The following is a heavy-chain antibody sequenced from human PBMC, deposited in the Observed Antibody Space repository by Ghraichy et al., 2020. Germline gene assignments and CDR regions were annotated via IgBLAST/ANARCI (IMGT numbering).Heavy chain of an antibody. CDR2: ISANGGTT. D-gene: IGHD6-19*01. Sequence: GSLRLSCEASGFTFSNYAMHWVRQAPGKGLQCVSGISANGGTTYYANSVKGRFTISRDNSKNTLYLQMGSLRAEDMAVYYCARKGPAYSSGWYDYWGRGTLVTVSS. CDR3: ARKGPAYSSGWYDY. J-gene: IGHJ4*02. V-gene: IGHV3-64*01. CDR1: GFTFSNYA.